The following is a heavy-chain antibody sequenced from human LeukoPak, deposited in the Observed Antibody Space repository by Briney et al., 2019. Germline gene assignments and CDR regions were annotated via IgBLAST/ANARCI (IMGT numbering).Heavy chain of an antibody. V-gene: IGHV3-23*01. CDR1: GFTFSSYA. CDR3: AKTKITLILVANPLSGAFDM. D-gene: IGHD3-22*01. CDR2: IGGSASSSK. Sequence: GGSLRLSCTASGFTFSSYAMTWVRQAPGKGPEWVSGIGGSASSSKHYAESVMGRFTISRDNSKDTLYLEMNSLRVDDTATYYCAKTKITLILVANPLSGAFDMWGQGTLVTVSS. J-gene: IGHJ3*02.